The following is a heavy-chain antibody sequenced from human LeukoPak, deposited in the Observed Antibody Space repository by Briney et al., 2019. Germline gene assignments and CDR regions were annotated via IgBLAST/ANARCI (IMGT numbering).Heavy chain of an antibody. CDR1: GFALSDYA. Sequence: GGSLRLSCAASGFALSDYAINWVRQAPGKGLEWVSSISSGATYIYYAASLGGRFTISRDSAMDSVSLQMDSLRAEDTAVYYCTRGRRFCGGDCHSWFDSWGQGTLVTVSS. D-gene: IGHD2-21*02. J-gene: IGHJ5*01. CDR3: TRGRRFCGGDCHSWFDS. V-gene: IGHV3-21*01. CDR2: ISSGATYI.